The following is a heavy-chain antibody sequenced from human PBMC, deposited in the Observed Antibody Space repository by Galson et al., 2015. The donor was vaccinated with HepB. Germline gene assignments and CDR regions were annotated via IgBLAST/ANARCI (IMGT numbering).Heavy chain of an antibody. CDR1: GFSLSTSGMC. CDR2: IDWNDDK. D-gene: IGHD4-17*01. CDR3: ARIKRGLHLYYFDY. J-gene: IGHJ4*01. Sequence: PALVKPTQTLTLTCTFSGFSLSTSGMCVSWIRQPPGKALEWLALIDWNDDKYYSTSLKTRLTISKDTSKNQVVLTMTNMDPVDTATYYCARIKRGLHLYYFDYWGHGTLVTVSS. V-gene: IGHV2-70*01.